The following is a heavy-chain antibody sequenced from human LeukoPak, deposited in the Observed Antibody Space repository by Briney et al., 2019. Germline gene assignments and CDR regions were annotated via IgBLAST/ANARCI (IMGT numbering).Heavy chain of an antibody. D-gene: IGHD1-7*01. Sequence: GGSLRLSCAASGFTFSSYGMHWVRQAPGKGLEWVAFIRYDGSNIYYADSVKGRFTISRDNSKNTLYLQMNSLRAEDTALYYCAKDHWNYQAPFDYWGQGALVTVSS. CDR3: AKDHWNYQAPFDY. CDR1: GFTFSSYG. J-gene: IGHJ4*02. V-gene: IGHV3-30*02. CDR2: IRYDGSNI.